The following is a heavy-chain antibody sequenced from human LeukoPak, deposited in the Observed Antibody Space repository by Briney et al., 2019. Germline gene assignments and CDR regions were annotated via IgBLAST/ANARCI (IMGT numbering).Heavy chain of an antibody. V-gene: IGHV4-59*08. Sequence: SETLSLTCTVSGGSISSYYWSWIRQPPGKGLEWIGNIYYSGSTNYNPSLKSRVTISVDTSKNQFSLKLNSVTAADTAVYYCARTYSSSWYDYFDYWGQGTLVTVSS. D-gene: IGHD6-13*01. J-gene: IGHJ4*02. CDR1: GGSISSYY. CDR3: ARTYSSSWYDYFDY. CDR2: IYYSGST.